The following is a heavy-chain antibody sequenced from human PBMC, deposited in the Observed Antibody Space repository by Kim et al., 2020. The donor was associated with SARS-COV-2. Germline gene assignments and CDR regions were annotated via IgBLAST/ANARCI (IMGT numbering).Heavy chain of an antibody. V-gene: IGHV3-73*01. CDR1: GFSFSNSA. CDR3: TRVTGTALAIWDADDI. Sequence: GGSLRLSCAASGFSFSNSAMNWVRQAPGKGLEWVGRIRSNANSYATTYAASVKGRFTISSDDSKNAAYLQMNSLKTEDTVMYYCTRVTGTALAIWDADDICGQGTMVTVSS. CDR2: IRSNANSYAT. D-gene: IGHD3-3*02. J-gene: IGHJ3*02.